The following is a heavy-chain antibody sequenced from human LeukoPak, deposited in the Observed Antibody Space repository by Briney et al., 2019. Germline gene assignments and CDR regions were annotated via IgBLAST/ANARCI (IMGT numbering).Heavy chain of an antibody. CDR3: ARVKEGVEYYDYVWGSYPNWFDP. CDR1: GYSISSGYY. J-gene: IGHJ5*02. D-gene: IGHD3-16*01. CDR2: IYHSGST. V-gene: IGHV4-38-2*02. Sequence: SETLSLTCTVSGYSISSGYYWGWIRQPPGKGLEWIGSIYHSGSTYYNPSLKSRVTISVDTSKNQFSLKLSSVTAADTAVYYCARVKEGVEYYDYVWGSYPNWFDPWGQGTLVTVSS.